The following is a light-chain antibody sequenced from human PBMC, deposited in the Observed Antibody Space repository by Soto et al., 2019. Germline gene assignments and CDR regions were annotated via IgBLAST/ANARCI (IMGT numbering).Light chain of an antibody. Sequence: ELVLTQSPGTLSLSPGERATLSCRASQSVSNNYLAWYHQKPGRAPRRVISGATSRATGIPARFNRSGSGTDFTLTSSTLEPEDLTVYDWQQYGTTQWTFRQGT. CDR3: QQYGTTQWT. CDR2: GAT. V-gene: IGKV3-20*01. J-gene: IGKJ1*01. CDR1: QSVSNNY.